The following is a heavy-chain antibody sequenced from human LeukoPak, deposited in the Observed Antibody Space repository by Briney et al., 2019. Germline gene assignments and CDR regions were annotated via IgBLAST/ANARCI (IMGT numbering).Heavy chain of an antibody. CDR1: GYTFTGYN. Sequence: ASVKVSCKASGYTFTGYNMHWVRQAPGQGLEWMGWINPDSGGTNYAQKFQGRVTMTRDTSISTAYMELSRLRSDDAAVYYCAPTDVGYFDYWGQGTLVTVSS. CDR2: INPDSGGT. CDR3: APTDVGYFDY. D-gene: IGHD3-16*01. J-gene: IGHJ4*02. V-gene: IGHV1-2*02.